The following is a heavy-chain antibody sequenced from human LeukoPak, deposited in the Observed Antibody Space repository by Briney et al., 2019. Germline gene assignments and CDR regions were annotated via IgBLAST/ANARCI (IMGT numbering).Heavy chain of an antibody. Sequence: GGSLRLSCAGSGFTFSSYWMHWIRQAPGKGLEWVSYISNTGSSIYYADSVKGRFTISRDNAKNSLYLQMNSLRAEDTAVYYCARGLAVPGPQYYFDYWGQGTLVTVSS. CDR1: GFTFSSYW. V-gene: IGHV3-11*01. J-gene: IGHJ4*02. D-gene: IGHD6-19*01. CDR2: ISNTGSSI. CDR3: ARGLAVPGPQYYFDY.